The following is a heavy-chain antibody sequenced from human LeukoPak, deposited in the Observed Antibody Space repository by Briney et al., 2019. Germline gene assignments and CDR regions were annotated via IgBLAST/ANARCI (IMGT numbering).Heavy chain of an antibody. CDR3: ASSIGVAAWFDP. Sequence: GGSLRLSCAASGFTFSSYAMHWVRQAPGKGLEWVAVISYDGSNKYYADSVKGRFTISRDNAKNSLYLQMNSLRADDTAVYYCASSIGVAAWFDPWGQGTLVTVSS. V-gene: IGHV3-30*04. D-gene: IGHD6-19*01. CDR2: ISYDGSNK. J-gene: IGHJ5*02. CDR1: GFTFSSYA.